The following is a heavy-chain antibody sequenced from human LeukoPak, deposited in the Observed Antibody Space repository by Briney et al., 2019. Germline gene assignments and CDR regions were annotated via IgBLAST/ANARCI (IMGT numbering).Heavy chain of an antibody. D-gene: IGHD6-13*01. V-gene: IGHV3-73*01. CDR3: TRHMGSSWYINFDY. CDR1: GFIFSDSA. CDR2: IISQANGYAT. J-gene: IGHJ4*02. Sequence: GGALRLSCAASGFIFSDSAMHWVRQASGKGLEWVGRIISQANGYATAYAASVKGRFTISRDDSENTAYLQMNSLKTEDTAVYYCTRHMGSSWYINFDYWGQGALVTVST.